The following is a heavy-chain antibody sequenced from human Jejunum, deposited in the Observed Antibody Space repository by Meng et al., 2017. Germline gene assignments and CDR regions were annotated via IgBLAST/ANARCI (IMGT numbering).Heavy chain of an antibody. V-gene: IGHV3-7*01. CDR2: IKQDGSAI. CDR1: GFTFSDHW. CDR3: ARGGAYWTDF. J-gene: IGHJ4*02. D-gene: IGHD3/OR15-3a*01. Sequence: VLLWGSGGGLGQPGGSLGLSCAAFGFTFSDHWMSWVRHLPGKGLGWVAHIKQDGSAIYYVDSVKGRFTVSRDNAKNSLYLQMDSLRDDDTAVYYCARGGAYWTDFWGRGTLVTVSS.